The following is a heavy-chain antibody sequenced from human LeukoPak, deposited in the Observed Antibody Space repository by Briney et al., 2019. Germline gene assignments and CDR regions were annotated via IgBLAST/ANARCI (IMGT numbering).Heavy chain of an antibody. CDR2: TYYRSKWYN. D-gene: IGHD6-19*01. J-gene: IGHJ4*02. CDR3: ARSIAVAGTLFDY. Sequence: SQTLSLTCAISGDSVSSNSAAWNWIRQSPPRGLEWLGRTYYRSKWYNDYAVPVKSRITINPDTSKNQFSLQLNSVTPEDTAVYYCARSIAVAGTLFDYWGQGTLVTVSS. V-gene: IGHV6-1*01. CDR1: GDSVSSNSAA.